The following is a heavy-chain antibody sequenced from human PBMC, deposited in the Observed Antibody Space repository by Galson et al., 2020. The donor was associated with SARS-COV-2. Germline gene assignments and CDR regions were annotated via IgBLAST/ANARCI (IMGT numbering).Heavy chain of an antibody. CDR3: AKDMRGGYDRHWFDP. V-gene: IGHV3-9*01. J-gene: IGHJ5*02. CDR2: ISWNSGSI. D-gene: IGHD5-12*01. CDR1: GFTFDDYA. Sequence: GGSLRLSCAASGFTFDDYAMHWVRQAPGKGLEWVSGISWNSGSIGYADSVKGRFTISRDNAKNSLYLQMNSLRAEDTALYYCAKDMRGGYDRHWFDPWGQVTLVTVSS.